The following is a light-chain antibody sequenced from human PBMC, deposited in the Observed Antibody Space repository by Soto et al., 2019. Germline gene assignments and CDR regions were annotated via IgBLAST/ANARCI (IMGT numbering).Light chain of an antibody. CDR2: GAS. CDR3: QQYGSSRIT. J-gene: IGKJ5*01. Sequence: EIVLTQSPATLSLSPVERATLSCMASQSISSYLAWYQQKPGQAPRLLIYGASSRATGIPDRFSGSGSGTDFTLTISRLEPEDFAVYYCQQYGSSRITFGQGTRLEIK. V-gene: IGKV3-20*01. CDR1: QSISSY.